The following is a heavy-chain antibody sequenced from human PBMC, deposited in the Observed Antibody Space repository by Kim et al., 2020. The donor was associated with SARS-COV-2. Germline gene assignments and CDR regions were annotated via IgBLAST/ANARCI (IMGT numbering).Heavy chain of an antibody. CDR3: AKEDYGGNSNYFDY. V-gene: IGHV3-33*06. CDR2: IWYDGSNK. D-gene: IGHD4-17*01. J-gene: IGHJ4*02. Sequence: GGSLRRSCAASGFTFSSYGMHWVRQAPGKGLEWVAVIWYDGSNKYYADSVKGRFTISRDNSKNTLYLQMNSLRAEDTAVYYCAKEDYGGNSNYFDYWGQGTLVTVSS. CDR1: GFTFSSYG.